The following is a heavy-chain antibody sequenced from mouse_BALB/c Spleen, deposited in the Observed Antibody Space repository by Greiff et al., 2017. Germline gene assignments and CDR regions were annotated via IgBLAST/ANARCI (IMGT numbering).Heavy chain of an antibody. J-gene: IGHJ4*01. CDR3: ARRYYGSSYYAMDY. V-gene: IGHV5-17*02. Sequence: EVKVIESGGGLVQPGGSRKLSCAASGFTFSSFGMHWVRQAPEKGLEWVAYISSGSSTIYYADTVKGRFTISRDNPKKTLFLQMTSLRSEDTAMYYCARRYYGSSYYAMDYWGQGTSVTVSS. D-gene: IGHD1-1*01. CDR1: GFTFSSFG. CDR2: ISSGSSTI.